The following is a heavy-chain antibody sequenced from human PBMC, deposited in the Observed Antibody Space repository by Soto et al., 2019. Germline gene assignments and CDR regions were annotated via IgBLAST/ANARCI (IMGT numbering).Heavy chain of an antibody. Sequence: LRLSCAASGFTFSSYWMSWVRQAPGKGLEWVANIKQDGSEKYYVDSVKGRFTISRDNAKNSLYLQMNGLRTEDTALYYCAKARDGANDAFDIWGQGTMVTVSS. J-gene: IGHJ3*02. CDR3: AKARDGANDAFDI. CDR1: GFTFSSYW. V-gene: IGHV3-7*03. CDR2: IKQDGSEK.